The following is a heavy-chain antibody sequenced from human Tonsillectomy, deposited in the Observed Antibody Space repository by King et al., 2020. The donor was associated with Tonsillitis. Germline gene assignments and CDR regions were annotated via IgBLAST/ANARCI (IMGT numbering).Heavy chain of an antibody. CDR2: IYYGGST. J-gene: IGHJ4*02. V-gene: IGHV4-39*01. CDR1: DGSISSRSYS. Sequence: QLQESGPGLVKPSETLSLSCTVSDGSISSRSYSWGWIRQPPGKGLEWIGSIYYGGSTFYDPSFQSRVTIFVDTSKNQFSLKLSSVTAADTAVYYCASRSNPYLFYSWGQGTLVTVSS. D-gene: IGHD4-11*01. CDR3: ASRSNPYLFYS.